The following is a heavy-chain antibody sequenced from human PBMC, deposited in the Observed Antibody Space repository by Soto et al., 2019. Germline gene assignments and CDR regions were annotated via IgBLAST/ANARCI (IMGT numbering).Heavy chain of an antibody. Sequence: QVQLVQSGAEVKKPGSSVMVSCKASGGTFSSYTISWVRQAPGQGLEWMGRIIPILGIANYAQKFQGRVTITADKSTSTAYMELSSLRSEDTAVYYCARGARTTTYWFDPWGQGTLVTVSS. CDR1: GGTFSSYT. V-gene: IGHV1-69*02. J-gene: IGHJ5*02. D-gene: IGHD4-17*01. CDR2: IIPILGIA. CDR3: ARGARTTTYWFDP.